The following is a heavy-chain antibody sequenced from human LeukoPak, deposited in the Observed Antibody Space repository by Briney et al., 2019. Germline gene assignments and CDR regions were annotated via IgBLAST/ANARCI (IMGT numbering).Heavy chain of an antibody. CDR3: ATSGYSYPSVY. CDR1: GFTFSSYW. Sequence: GGSLRLSCAASGFTFSSYWMSWVRQAPGKGLEWVANIKQDGSEKYYVDSVKGRFTISRDNAKNSLYLQMNSLRAEDTAVYYCATSGYSYPSVYWGQGTLVTVSS. J-gene: IGHJ4*02. D-gene: IGHD5-18*01. CDR2: IKQDGSEK. V-gene: IGHV3-7*03.